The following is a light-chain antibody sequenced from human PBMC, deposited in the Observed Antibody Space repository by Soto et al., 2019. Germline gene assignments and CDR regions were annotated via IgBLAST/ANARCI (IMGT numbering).Light chain of an antibody. CDR2: HTS. J-gene: IGKJ1*01. CDR1: QSVRSS. Sequence: EVVLTQSPVTLSLSPGDRATLSCRASQSVRSSLAWYQHKPGQVPRLLIYHTSNRASGIPARFSGSGSGTDYNLTISSVEPEDFAIYYCQQRSGWPRTFGQGTKVEIK. CDR3: QQRSGWPRT. V-gene: IGKV3-11*01.